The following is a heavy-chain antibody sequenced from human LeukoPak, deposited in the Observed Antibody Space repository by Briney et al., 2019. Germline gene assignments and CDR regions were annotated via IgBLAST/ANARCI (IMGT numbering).Heavy chain of an antibody. CDR3: ARHDQIAAAGPPFDH. V-gene: IGHV5-10-1*01. Sequence: GESLKISCKGSGYSVTNYWITWVRQMPGKGLEWMGRIDPSDSYTTYSPSFQGHVTISADKSVSTAYLQWSSLKASDTAMYYCARHDQIAAAGPPFDHWGQGTLVTVSS. CDR1: GYSVTNYW. D-gene: IGHD6-13*01. J-gene: IGHJ4*02. CDR2: IDPSDSYT.